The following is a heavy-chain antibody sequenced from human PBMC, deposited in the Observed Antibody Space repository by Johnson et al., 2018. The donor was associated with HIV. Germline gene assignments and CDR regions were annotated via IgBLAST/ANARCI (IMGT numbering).Heavy chain of an antibody. J-gene: IGHJ3*02. CDR1: GFTFSNFW. V-gene: IGHV3-7*01. Sequence: VQLVESGGGLVQPGGSLRLSCAASGFTFSNFWMSWVRQAPGRGPEWVANIKQDGSEKCYVASGKGRFTVSRDNAKNSLYLQMNSLRAEDTAVYYCARSVNAGRPFDIWGQGTLVTVSS. D-gene: IGHD2-8*01. CDR2: IKQDGSEK. CDR3: ARSVNAGRPFDI.